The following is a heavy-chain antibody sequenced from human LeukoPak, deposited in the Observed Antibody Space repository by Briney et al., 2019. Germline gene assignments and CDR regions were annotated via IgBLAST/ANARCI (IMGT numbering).Heavy chain of an antibody. CDR3: ARVRERGYSYGYIFDY. V-gene: IGHV4-31*03. CDR1: GVSISSGGYY. D-gene: IGHD5-18*01. Sequence: SETLSLTCTVSGVSISSGGYYWSWIRQHPGKGLEWIGYIYYSGSTYYNPSLKSRVTISVDTPKNQFSLKLSSVTAADTAVYYCARVRERGYSYGYIFDYWGQGTLVTVSS. CDR2: IYYSGST. J-gene: IGHJ4*02.